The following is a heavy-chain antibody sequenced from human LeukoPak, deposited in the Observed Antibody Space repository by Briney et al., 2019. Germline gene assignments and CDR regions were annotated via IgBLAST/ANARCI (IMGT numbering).Heavy chain of an antibody. D-gene: IGHD6-13*01. Sequence: GRSLRLSCAASGFTFSSYGMHWVRQAPGKGLEWVAVIWYDGSNKYYADSVKGRFTISRDNSKNTLYLQMNSLRAEDTAVYYCARALLAAAGGYYYYGMDVWGQGTTVTVSS. CDR3: ARALLAAAGGYYYYGMDV. V-gene: IGHV3-33*08. CDR1: GFTFSSYG. CDR2: IWYDGSNK. J-gene: IGHJ6*02.